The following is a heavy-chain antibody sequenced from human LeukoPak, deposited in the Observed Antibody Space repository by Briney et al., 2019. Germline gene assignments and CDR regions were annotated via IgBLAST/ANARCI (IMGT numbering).Heavy chain of an antibody. CDR1: GFTFSTYA. V-gene: IGHV3-30*04. D-gene: IGHD2-21*02. CDR3: AKDQYFVTGYYSHMDV. Sequence: PGGSLRLSCAASGFTFSTYAMHWVRQGPGKGLEGVAVIPYDGSNKYYANSVKGRFTISRENSKNRLYLQMNSLRAEDTAVYYCAKDQYFVTGYYSHMDVWGKGTTVTISS. J-gene: IGHJ6*03. CDR2: IPYDGSNK.